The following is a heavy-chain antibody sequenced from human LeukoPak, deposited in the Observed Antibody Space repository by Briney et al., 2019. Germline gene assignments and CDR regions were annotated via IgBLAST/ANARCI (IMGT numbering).Heavy chain of an antibody. D-gene: IGHD3-22*01. CDR2: IYYSGST. CDR1: GGSISSSSYY. Sequence: SETLSLTCTVSGGSISSSSYYWGWIRQPPGKGLEWIGSIYYSGSTYYTPSLKSRVTISVDTSKNQFSLKLSSVTAADTAVYYCASGTPYYYDSSGYFDYWGQGTLVTVSS. V-gene: IGHV4-39*01. J-gene: IGHJ4*02. CDR3: ASGTPYYYDSSGYFDY.